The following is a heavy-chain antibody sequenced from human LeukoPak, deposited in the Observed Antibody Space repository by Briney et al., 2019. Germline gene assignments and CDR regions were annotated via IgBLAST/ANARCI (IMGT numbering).Heavy chain of an antibody. Sequence: GASVKLCCKASGYTFTGYYMHWVRQAPGQGLEWMGWINPNSGGTNYAQKYQGRVTMTRDTSISTAYMELSRLRSDDTAVYYCARTPRDIVVVVAATLYYYYGMDVWGQGTTVTVSS. D-gene: IGHD2-15*01. J-gene: IGHJ6*02. CDR2: INPNSGGT. V-gene: IGHV1-2*02. CDR1: GYTFTGYY. CDR3: ARTPRDIVVVVAATLYYYYGMDV.